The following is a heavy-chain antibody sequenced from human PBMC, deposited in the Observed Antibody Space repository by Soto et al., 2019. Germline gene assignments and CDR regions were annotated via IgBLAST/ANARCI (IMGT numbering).Heavy chain of an antibody. CDR3: ASVGPGSGYPHYYYGMDV. V-gene: IGHV4-39*01. CDR2: IYYSGST. Sequence: PSETLSLTCTVSGGSISSSSYYWGWIRQPPGKGLEWIGSIYYSGSTYYNPSLKSRVTISVDTSKNQFSLKLSSVTAADTAVYYCASVGPGSGYPHYYYGMDVWGQGTTVTVSS. CDR1: GGSISSSSYY. D-gene: IGHD3-22*01. J-gene: IGHJ6*02.